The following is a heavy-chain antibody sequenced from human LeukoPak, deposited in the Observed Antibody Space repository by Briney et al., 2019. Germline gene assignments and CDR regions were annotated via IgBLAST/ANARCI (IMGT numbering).Heavy chain of an antibody. Sequence: SETLSLTCTVSGGSISSGSYYWGWIRQPPGKGLEWIGSIYYSGSTYYNPSLKSRVTISVDTSKNQFSLKLSSVTAADTAVYYCARHSDYGGNLYNWFDPWGQGTLVTVSS. V-gene: IGHV4-39*01. CDR3: ARHSDYGGNLYNWFDP. CDR2: IYYSGST. J-gene: IGHJ5*02. D-gene: IGHD4-23*01. CDR1: GGSISSGSYY.